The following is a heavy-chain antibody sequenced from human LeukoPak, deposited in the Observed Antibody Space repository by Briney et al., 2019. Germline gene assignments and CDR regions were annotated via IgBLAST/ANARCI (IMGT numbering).Heavy chain of an antibody. V-gene: IGHV3-7*01. D-gene: IGHD6-13*01. Sequence: GGSLRLSCAASGFTFSSYWMSWVRQALGKGLEWVANIKQDGSEKYYVDSVKGRFTISRDNAKNSLYLQMNSLRAEDTAVYYCAREVWQQLATFDYWGQGTLVTVSS. CDR1: GFTFSSYW. CDR3: AREVWQQLATFDY. J-gene: IGHJ4*02. CDR2: IKQDGSEK.